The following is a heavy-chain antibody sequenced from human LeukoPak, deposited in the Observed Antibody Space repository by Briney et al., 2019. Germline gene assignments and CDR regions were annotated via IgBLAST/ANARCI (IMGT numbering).Heavy chain of an antibody. CDR1: GFIFSSYA. Sequence: PGGSLRLSCAASGFIFSSYAMSWVRQAPGKGLEWVSYISNSGSSIYYADSVKGRFTISRDNAKNSLYLQMNSLRAEDTAVYYCARDGHYGGNSVAVDYWGQGTLVTVSS. J-gene: IGHJ4*02. V-gene: IGHV3-48*03. CDR2: ISNSGSSI. CDR3: ARDGHYGGNSVAVDY. D-gene: IGHD4-23*01.